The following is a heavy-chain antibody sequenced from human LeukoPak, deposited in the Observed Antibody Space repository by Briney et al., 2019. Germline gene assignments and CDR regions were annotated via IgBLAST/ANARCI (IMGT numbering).Heavy chain of an antibody. CDR1: EXTFSSYG. J-gene: IGHJ4*02. Sequence: GRSLRLSCAASEXTFSSYGVHWVRQAPGEGLEWMAVISYDGSNKYYAASVKGRFTIYRDNSKDTLYLQMNSLRAEDTAVYYCAKDRLGALDYSDGSGYYRLDYWGQGALVTVSS. D-gene: IGHD3-22*01. CDR2: ISYDGSNK. CDR3: AKDRLGALDYSDGSGYYRLDY. V-gene: IGHV3-30*18.